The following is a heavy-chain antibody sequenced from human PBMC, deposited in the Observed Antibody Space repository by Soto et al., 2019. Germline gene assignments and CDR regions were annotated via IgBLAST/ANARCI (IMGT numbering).Heavy chain of an antibody. J-gene: IGHJ5*02. Sequence: PSETLSLTCAVYGGSFSGYYWSWIRQPPGKGLEWIGEINHSGSTNYNPSIKNRVTISVGTPKNQSSLKLSSVTAADTAVYYCARGVPWIAVAGNWFDPWGQGTLVTVSS. CDR2: INHSGST. V-gene: IGHV4-34*01. D-gene: IGHD6-19*01. CDR1: GGSFSGYY. CDR3: ARGVPWIAVAGNWFDP.